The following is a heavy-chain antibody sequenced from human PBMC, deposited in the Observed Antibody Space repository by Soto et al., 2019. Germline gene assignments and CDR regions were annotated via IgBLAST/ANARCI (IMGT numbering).Heavy chain of an antibody. CDR3: AREGATPYSECGMDV. CDR2: ISGYNGNT. Sequence: QVQLVQSRGEVKKPGASVKVSCKTSGYSFTTYGISWVRQAPGQGLEWMGWISGYNGNTNYAQKLQGRVTMTTDTTTSTASMELRSLRTDDTAVYYCAREGATPYSECGMDVWGQGSTVTVSS. CDR1: GYSFTTYG. V-gene: IGHV1-18*01. J-gene: IGHJ6*02. D-gene: IGHD2-15*01.